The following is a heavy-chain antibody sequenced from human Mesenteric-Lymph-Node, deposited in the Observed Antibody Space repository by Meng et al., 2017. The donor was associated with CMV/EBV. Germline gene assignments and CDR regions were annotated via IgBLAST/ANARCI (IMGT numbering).Heavy chain of an antibody. Sequence: GESLKISCVVSGFTFSSYAMNWVRQAPGKGLEWVSSISSSSSYIYYADSVKGRFTISRDNAKNSLYLQMNSLRAEDTAVYYCARGLGYCSSTSCYGVYWGQGTLVTVSS. D-gene: IGHD2-2*01. CDR2: ISSSSSYI. CDR3: ARGLGYCSSTSCYGVY. V-gene: IGHV3-21*01. J-gene: IGHJ4*02. CDR1: GFTFSSYA.